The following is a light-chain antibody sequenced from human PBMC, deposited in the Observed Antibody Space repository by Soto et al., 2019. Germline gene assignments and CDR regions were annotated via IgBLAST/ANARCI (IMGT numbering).Light chain of an antibody. V-gene: IGLV1-44*01. Sequence: QSVLTQPPSASETPGQTVSISCSGSNSNIASNTVNWYQHLPGTAPKPLIYGNINRPSGVPDRFSGSKSGTSASLAITGLQAEDEAYYYCQSCDSSLSGSGVFGTGTKVTVL. J-gene: IGLJ1*01. CDR1: NSNIASNT. CDR2: GNI. CDR3: QSCDSSLSGSGV.